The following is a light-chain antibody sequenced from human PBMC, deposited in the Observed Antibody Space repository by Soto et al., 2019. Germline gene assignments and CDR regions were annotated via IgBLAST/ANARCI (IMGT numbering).Light chain of an antibody. CDR1: HSVGSN. CDR3: EQYKQWPVA. V-gene: IGKV3-15*01. J-gene: IGKJ4*01. CDR2: GAS. Sequence: VMTQSPTTLSVSPGERATLSCRASHSVGSNLAWYQQNPGQAPRPLIYGASTRATGVPARFSGSGSATQFTLTISSLQSEDFGFYYCEQYKQWPVAFGGGNKVEIE.